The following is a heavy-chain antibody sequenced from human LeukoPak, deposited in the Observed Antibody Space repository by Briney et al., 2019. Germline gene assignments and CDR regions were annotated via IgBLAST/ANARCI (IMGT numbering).Heavy chain of an antibody. CDR3: AREVSYYDFWSGYYHWFDP. V-gene: IGHV3-66*02. CDR1: GFTVSSNY. Sequence: GGSLRLSCAASGFTVSSNYMSWVRQAPRKGLEWVSVIYSGGCTYYADSVKGRLTISRDNSKNTLYLQMNSLRAEDTAVYYCAREVSYYDFWSGYYHWFDPWGQGTLVTVSS. D-gene: IGHD3-3*01. CDR2: IYSGGCT. J-gene: IGHJ5*02.